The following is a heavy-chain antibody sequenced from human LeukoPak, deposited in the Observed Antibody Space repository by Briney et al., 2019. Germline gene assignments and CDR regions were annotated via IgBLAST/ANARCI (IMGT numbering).Heavy chain of an antibody. Sequence: GGSLRLSCAASGFTFSSYAMSWVRQAPGKGLEWVSAISGSGGSTYYADSVKGRFTISRDNSKNTLYLQMNSLRAEDTAVYYGAKDQLLRLRYFDWRGSGYFDYWGQGTWSPSPQ. CDR3: AKDQLLRLRYFDWRGSGYFDY. D-gene: IGHD3-9*01. CDR2: ISGSGGST. V-gene: IGHV3-23*01. CDR1: GFTFSSYA. J-gene: IGHJ4*02.